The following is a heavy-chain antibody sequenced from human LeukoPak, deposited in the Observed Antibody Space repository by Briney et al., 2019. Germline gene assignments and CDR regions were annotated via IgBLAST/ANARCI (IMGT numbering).Heavy chain of an antibody. V-gene: IGHV4-59*08. Sequence: SETLSPTCTVSGGSISSYYWSWIRQPPGKGLEWIGYIYYSGSTNYNPSLKSRVTISVDTSKNQFSLKLSSVTAADTAMYYCASKVAYCSGGSCYGYFDYWGQGTLVTVSS. J-gene: IGHJ4*02. CDR2: IYYSGST. CDR3: ASKVAYCSGGSCYGYFDY. CDR1: GGSISSYY. D-gene: IGHD2-15*01.